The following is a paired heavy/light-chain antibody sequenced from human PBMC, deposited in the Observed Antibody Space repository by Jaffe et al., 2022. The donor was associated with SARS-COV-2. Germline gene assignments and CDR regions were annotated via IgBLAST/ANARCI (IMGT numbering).Heavy chain of an antibody. D-gene: IGHD5-12*01. Sequence: VHLVETGGGLIQPGGSLILSCAASGLTVNFNFVNWVRQPPGRGLEWVSVIYRGGSTYYADSVKGRFSISRDDSKNTVYLQMNNLRAEDTAVYYCATPFRGRDAFDIWGQGTMVTVSS. V-gene: IGHV3-53*02. CDR1: GLTVNFNF. CDR3: ATPFRGRDAFDI. CDR2: IYRGGST. J-gene: IGHJ3*02.
Light chain of an antibody. CDR2: GSS. V-gene: IGKV3-15*01. Sequence: EIVMTQSPATLSVSPGERATLSCRASQSVSSNLAWYQQKPGQAPRLLIFGSSTRATDIPARFSGSGSGTDFTLTISSLQSEDFAVYYCQQYNNWPLTFGGGTKVEIK. CDR1: QSVSSN. J-gene: IGKJ4*01. CDR3: QQYNNWPLT.